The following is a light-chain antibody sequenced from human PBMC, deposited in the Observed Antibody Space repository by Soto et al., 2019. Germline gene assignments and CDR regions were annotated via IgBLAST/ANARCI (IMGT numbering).Light chain of an antibody. Sequence: QSALTQPASVSGSPGQSITISCTGTSSDVGGYDYVSWYQQHPGKAPKLMIYDVSNRPSGVSNRFSGSKSGNMASLTISGIQAEDEADYYCSSYASGSTLKFGGGTKLTVL. V-gene: IGLV2-14*01. CDR2: DVS. CDR1: SSDVGGYDY. CDR3: SSYASGSTLK. J-gene: IGLJ2*01.